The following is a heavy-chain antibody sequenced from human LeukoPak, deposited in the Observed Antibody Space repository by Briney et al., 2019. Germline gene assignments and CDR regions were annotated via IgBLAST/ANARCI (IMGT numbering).Heavy chain of an antibody. J-gene: IGHJ4*02. CDR1: GGSISSGDYY. CDR3: ARVYDSSGYYWDY. CDR2: IYYSGST. Sequence: SETLSLTCTISGGSISSGDYYWSWIRQPPGKGLEWIGYIYYSGSTYYNPSLKSRVTISVDTSKNQFSLKLSSVTAADTAVYYCARVYDSSGYYWDYWGQGTPVTVSS. V-gene: IGHV4-30-4*01. D-gene: IGHD3-22*01.